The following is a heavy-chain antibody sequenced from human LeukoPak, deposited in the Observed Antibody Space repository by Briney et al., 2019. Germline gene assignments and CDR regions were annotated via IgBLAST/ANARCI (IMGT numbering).Heavy chain of an antibody. CDR3: ARVGVSGAFDI. D-gene: IGHD1-26*01. V-gene: IGHV3-64*01. J-gene: IGHJ3*02. CDR2: VSSNGGST. CDR1: GVTFSSYS. Sequence: TGGSLRLSCAASGVTFSSYSMHWVRQAPGKGLEYVSTVSSNGGSTDYANSVKGRFTIFRDNSKNTLYLQMGSLRAEDMAVYYCARVGVSGAFDIWGQGTMVTVSS.